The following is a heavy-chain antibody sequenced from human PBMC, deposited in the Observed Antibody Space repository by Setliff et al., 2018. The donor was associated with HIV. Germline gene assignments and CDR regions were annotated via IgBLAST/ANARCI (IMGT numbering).Heavy chain of an antibody. CDR2: IIPIFGTA. D-gene: IGHD6-25*01. J-gene: IGHJ4*02. CDR1: GGTFSSYA. Sequence: SVKVSCKASGGTFSSYAISWVRQAPGQGLEWMGGIIPIFGTANYAQKFQGRVTITRDISASTAYMDLSSLTSEDTAVYYCARTPEGAAVFDYWGQGTLVTVSS. CDR3: ARTPEGAAVFDY. V-gene: IGHV1-69*05.